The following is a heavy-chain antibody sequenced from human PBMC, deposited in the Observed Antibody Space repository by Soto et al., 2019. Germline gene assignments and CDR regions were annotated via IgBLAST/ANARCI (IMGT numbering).Heavy chain of an antibody. CDR2: VYYSENT. J-gene: IGHJ6*03. V-gene: IGHV4-59*08. D-gene: IGHD1-1*01. Sequence: QVQLQESGPGLVKPSETLSLTCTVSGDSISSYYWSWIRQPPGKGLEWIGYVYYSENTNSSPSLESRVTISVATAKNQFSLKPSSVTAADTAVYYCARQVDDNHYYYLDVWGKGTTVTVSS. CDR3: ARQVDDNHYYYLDV. CDR1: GDSISSYY.